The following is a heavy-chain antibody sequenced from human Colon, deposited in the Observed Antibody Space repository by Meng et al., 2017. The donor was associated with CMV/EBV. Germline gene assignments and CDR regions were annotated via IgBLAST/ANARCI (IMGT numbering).Heavy chain of an antibody. J-gene: IGHJ5*02. CDR1: GTILSGDY. CDR3: ARMFAASSGWFDP. Sequence: ASVKVSCKASGTILSGDYIHWVRQAPGQGLDWVGMVSLIGERPKYAQKFQGRVTMTRDTSTSTFYMELSSLVSEDTAVYYCARMFAASSGWFDPWGQGTLVTVSS. D-gene: IGHD6-6*01. V-gene: IGHV1-46*01. CDR2: VSLIGERP.